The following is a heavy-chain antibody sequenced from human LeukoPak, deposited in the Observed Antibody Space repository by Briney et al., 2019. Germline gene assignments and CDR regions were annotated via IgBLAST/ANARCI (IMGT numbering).Heavy chain of an antibody. V-gene: IGHV4-34*01. Sequence: NSSETLSLTCAVYGGSFSGYYWSWIRQPPGKGLEWIGEINHSGSTNYNPSLKSRVTISVDTSKNQFSLKLSSVTAADTAVYYCARGNRYNHYYDSSGYRPWGQGTLVTVSS. D-gene: IGHD3-22*01. CDR2: INHSGST. CDR3: ARGNRYNHYYDSSGYRP. J-gene: IGHJ4*02. CDR1: GGSFSGYY.